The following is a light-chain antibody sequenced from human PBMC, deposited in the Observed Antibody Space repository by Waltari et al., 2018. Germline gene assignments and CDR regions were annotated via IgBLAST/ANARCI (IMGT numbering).Light chain of an antibody. Sequence: VLTQSPGTLSWSPGDRATLSCRASQRISRFLAWYQQKPGQAPRLLIYAASSRATGIPDRFSGSGSGTDFSLTITRLEPEDFAVYFCQNHERLPAVFGQGTKVEIK. CDR2: AAS. CDR1: QRISRF. CDR3: QNHERLPAV. V-gene: IGKV3-20*01. J-gene: IGKJ1*01.